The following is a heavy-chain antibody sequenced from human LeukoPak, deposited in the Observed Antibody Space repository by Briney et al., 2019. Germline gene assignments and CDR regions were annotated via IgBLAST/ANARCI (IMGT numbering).Heavy chain of an antibody. V-gene: IGHV3-23*01. D-gene: IGHD2-2*02. CDR2: ISGSGSST. CDR1: GFTFSSYA. J-gene: IGHJ4*02. Sequence: PGGSLRLSCAASGFTFSSYAMSWVRQAPGKGLEWVSAISGSGSSTYCADSVKGRFTISRDNSKNTLYLQMNSLRAEDTAVYYCAKDSCSTTSCYNGFDYWGQGTLVTVSS. CDR3: AKDSCSTTSCYNGFDY.